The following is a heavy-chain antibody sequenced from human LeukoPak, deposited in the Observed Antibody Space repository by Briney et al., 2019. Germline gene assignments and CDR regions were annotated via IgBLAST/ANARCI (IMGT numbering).Heavy chain of an antibody. CDR2: ISAYNGNT. J-gene: IGHJ3*02. V-gene: IGHV1-18*01. Sequence: ASVKVSCKASGYTFTSYVISWVRQAPGQGLEWMGWISAYNGNTNYAQKLQGRVTMTTDTSTSTAYMELRSLRSDDTAVYYCARGGYSSSWYSGAFDIWGQGTMVTVSS. CDR3: ARGGYSSSWYSGAFDI. CDR1: GYTFTSYV. D-gene: IGHD6-13*01.